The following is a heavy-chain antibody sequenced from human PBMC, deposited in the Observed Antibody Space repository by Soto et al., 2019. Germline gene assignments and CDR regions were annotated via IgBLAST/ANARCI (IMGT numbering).Heavy chain of an antibody. CDR3: NSGGRTASGY. D-gene: IGHD5-12*01. CDR1: GFTFSSYG. Sequence: QVQLVESGGGVVQPGRSLRLSCAASGFTFSSYGMHWVRQAPGKGLEWVAVISYDGSNKYYADSVKGRFTISRDNSKNTLYLQMNSLRAEDTDVYYCNSGGRTASGYWGQGTLVTVSS. V-gene: IGHV3-30*03. J-gene: IGHJ4*02. CDR2: ISYDGSNK.